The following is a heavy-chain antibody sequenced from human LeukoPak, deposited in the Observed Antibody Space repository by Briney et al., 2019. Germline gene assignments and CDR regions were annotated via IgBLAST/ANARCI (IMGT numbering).Heavy chain of an antibody. CDR1: GFTFSSYG. V-gene: IGHV3-30*02. D-gene: IGHD5-24*01. J-gene: IGHJ4*02. CDR2: IRYDGSNK. CDR3: ARGRDGYNLFDY. Sequence: PGGSLRLSCAASGFTFSSYGMHWVRQAPGKGLEWVAFIRYDGSNKYYADSVKGRFTISRDNSKNTLYLQMNSLRAEDTAVYYCARGRDGYNLFDYWGQGTLVTVSS.